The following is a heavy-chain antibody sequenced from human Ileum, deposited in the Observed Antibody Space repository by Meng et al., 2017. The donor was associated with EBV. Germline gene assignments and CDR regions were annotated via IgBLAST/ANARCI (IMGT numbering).Heavy chain of an antibody. J-gene: IGHJ4*02. Sequence: QGQLREPGPALVKPSDTLSLTCAVSGYSISSTNWWGWIRQPPGKGLEWIGYIYYSGSTSYNPSLKSRVTMSVDTSKNQFSLNLNSVTAVDTAVYYCARNVPGTSAYYDWGQGTLVTVSS. CDR1: GYSISSTNW. D-gene: IGHD3-22*01. CDR3: ARNVPGTSAYYD. CDR2: IYYSGST. V-gene: IGHV4-28*01.